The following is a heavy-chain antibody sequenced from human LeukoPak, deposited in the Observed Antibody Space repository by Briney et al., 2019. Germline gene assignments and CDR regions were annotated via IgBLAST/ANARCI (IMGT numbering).Heavy chain of an antibody. CDR3: ARDQGCSSTSCYTRYDYYYYMDV. V-gene: IGHV1-69*04. J-gene: IGHJ6*03. Sequence: GASVKVSCKASGGTFSSYTISWVRQAPGQGHEWMGRIIPILGIANYAQKFQGRVTITADKSTSTAYMELSSLRSEDTAVYYCARDQGCSSTSCYTRYDYYYYMDVWGKGTTVTVSS. CDR1: GGTFSSYT. D-gene: IGHD2-2*02. CDR2: IIPILGIA.